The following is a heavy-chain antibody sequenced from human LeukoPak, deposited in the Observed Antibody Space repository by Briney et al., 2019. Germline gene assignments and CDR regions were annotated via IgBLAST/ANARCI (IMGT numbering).Heavy chain of an antibody. D-gene: IGHD3-10*01. CDR2: IYYSGST. CDR1: SGSISSSGYY. J-gene: IGHJ4*02. CDR3: ARNADMYYYVDN. V-gene: IGHV4-31*03. Sequence: PSQTLSLTCTVSSGSISSSGYYCSWIRQHPGKGLQWIGCIYYSGSTYSNPSLKCRVTISVDTSKNQFSLSLSSVTAADTAVYYCARNADMYYYVDNWGQGTLVTVSS.